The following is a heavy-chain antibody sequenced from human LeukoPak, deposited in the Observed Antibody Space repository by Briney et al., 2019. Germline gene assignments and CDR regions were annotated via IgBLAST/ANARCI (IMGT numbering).Heavy chain of an antibody. CDR3: TRNPGIAAAGEEIDY. D-gene: IGHD6-13*01. CDR1: GFTFSSCA. V-gene: IGHV3-23*01. CDR2: ISAGGGRT. Sequence: PGGSLRLSCAAPGFTFSSCAMSWVRQAPGKGLEWVSAISAGGGRTFYADSVKGRFTISRDNSKNTLYLQMNSLRAEDTAVYYCTRNPGIAAAGEEIDYWGQGTLVTVSS. J-gene: IGHJ4*02.